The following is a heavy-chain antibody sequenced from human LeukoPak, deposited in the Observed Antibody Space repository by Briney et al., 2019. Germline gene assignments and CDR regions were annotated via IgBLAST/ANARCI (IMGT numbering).Heavy chain of an antibody. V-gene: IGHV3-23*01. CDR2: ISGSGGST. CDR3: AKFLQWLVIDYFDY. J-gene: IGHJ4*02. D-gene: IGHD6-19*01. CDR1: GFTFSSYD. Sequence: PGASLRLSCAASGFTFSSYDMSWVRQAPGKGLEWVSAISGSGGSTYYADSVKGRFTISRDNSKNTLYLQMNSLRAEDTAVYYCAKFLQWLVIDYFDYWGQGTLVTVSS.